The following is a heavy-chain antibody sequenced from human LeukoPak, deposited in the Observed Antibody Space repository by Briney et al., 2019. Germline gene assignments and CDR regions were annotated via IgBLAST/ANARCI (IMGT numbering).Heavy chain of an antibody. Sequence: GGSLRRSGAASGFTFSSYSMNWVRQAPGKGREGVSYISSSSGSIDRADSVKGRLTIARDNANNSLYLHMNSLSAEDPAVYYCARDTRSTFDYWGQGTLVTVSS. CDR3: ARDTRSTFDY. J-gene: IGHJ4*02. CDR1: GFTFSSYS. CDR2: ISSSSGSI. D-gene: IGHD2-2*01. V-gene: IGHV3-48*01.